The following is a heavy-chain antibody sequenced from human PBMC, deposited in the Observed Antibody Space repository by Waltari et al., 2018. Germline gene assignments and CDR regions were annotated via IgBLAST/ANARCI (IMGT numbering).Heavy chain of an antibody. D-gene: IGHD6-19*01. CDR2: ISGSGGSI. Sequence: EVQLLESGGGLVQPGGSLRLSCAASGFTFSSYAMSWVRQAPGKGLEWVSAISGSGGSINYADSMKGRFTIYRDNSKNTRYLQMNRLRAEDTAVYYCARWKIAVATHAFDIWGQGTMVTVSS. J-gene: IGHJ3*02. V-gene: IGHV3-23*01. CDR1: GFTFSSYA. CDR3: ARWKIAVATHAFDI.